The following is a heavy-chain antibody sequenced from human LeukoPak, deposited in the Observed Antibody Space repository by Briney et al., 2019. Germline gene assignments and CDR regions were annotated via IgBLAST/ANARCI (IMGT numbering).Heavy chain of an antibody. CDR1: GYSISSGYY. Sequence: SETLSLTCSFSGYSISSGYYWGWIRQPPGQGLEWIGNIYHSGSTYYNPSLKSRVTISVDTSKNQFSLKLSSVTAADMAVYYCAGDFWSGFRDWGQGTLVTVSS. V-gene: IGHV4-38-2*02. J-gene: IGHJ4*02. CDR3: AGDFWSGFRD. CDR2: IYHSGST. D-gene: IGHD3-3*01.